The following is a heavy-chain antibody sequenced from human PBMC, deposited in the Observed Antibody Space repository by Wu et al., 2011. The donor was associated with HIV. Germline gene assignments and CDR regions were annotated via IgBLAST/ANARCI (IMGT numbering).Heavy chain of an antibody. CDR3: ARDWNSPPYTSSCAWCVGWFDP. D-gene: IGHD6-13*01. J-gene: IGHJ5*02. CDR1: GYTFTSYG. V-gene: IGHV1-18*01. Sequence: QVQLVQSGAEVKKPGASVKVSCKASGYTFTSYGFSWVRQAPGQGLEWMGWISSYNGDTNYAQKLQDRVTMTTDTSTSTAYMELRSLRSDDTAVYYCARDWNSPPYTSSCAWCVGWFDPWGQGPWSRLL. CDR2: ISSYNGDT.